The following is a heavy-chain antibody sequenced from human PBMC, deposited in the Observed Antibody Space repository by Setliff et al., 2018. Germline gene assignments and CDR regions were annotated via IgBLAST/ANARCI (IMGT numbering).Heavy chain of an antibody. J-gene: IGHJ3*02. Sequence: ASVKVPYKASGYTFTSYAMNWVRQAPGQGLEWMGWINTNTGNPKYAQGFTGRFVFSLDTSVSTAYLQISSLKAEDTAVYYCARDLCCSSTSCWTDDAFDIWGQGTMVTVSS. V-gene: IGHV7-4-1*02. CDR2: INTNTGNP. CDR1: GYTFTSYA. D-gene: IGHD2-2*01. CDR3: ARDLCCSSTSCWTDDAFDI.